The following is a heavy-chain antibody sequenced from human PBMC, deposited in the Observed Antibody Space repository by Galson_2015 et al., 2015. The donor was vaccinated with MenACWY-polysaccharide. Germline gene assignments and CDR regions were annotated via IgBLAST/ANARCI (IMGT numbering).Heavy chain of an antibody. CDR1: GYKFTSYD. Sequence: SVKVSCKASGYKFTSYDINWVRQATGQGLEWMGWMNPISGNTGYAQKFQGRVTMTSSSAMSTAFMELSSLRSEDTAVYYCARIIARKYTFADSWGQGTLVTVSS. D-gene: IGHD2-21*01. CDR3: ARIIARKYTFADS. J-gene: IGHJ4*02. CDR2: MNPISGNT. V-gene: IGHV1-8*01.